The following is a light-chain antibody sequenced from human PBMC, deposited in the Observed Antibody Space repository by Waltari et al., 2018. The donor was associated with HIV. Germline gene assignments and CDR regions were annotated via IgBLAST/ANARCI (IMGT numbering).Light chain of an antibody. Sequence: QSALTQPASVSGSPGQSITISCIGTSSDVGGYNYFSWYQQPPGKAPKLMIYDVSNRPSGVSVRSSGSKSGNTASLTISGLQAEDEADYYCSSYTNSSTLEVFGTGTKVTVL. CDR1: SSDVGGYNY. V-gene: IGLV2-14*03. J-gene: IGLJ1*01. CDR3: SSYTNSSTLEV. CDR2: DVS.